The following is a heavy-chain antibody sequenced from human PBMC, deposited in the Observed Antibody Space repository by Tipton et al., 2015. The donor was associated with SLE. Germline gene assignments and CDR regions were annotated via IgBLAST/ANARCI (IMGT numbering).Heavy chain of an antibody. Sequence: TLSLTCTVSGGSISSGSYYRNWIRQPAGKGLEWIGYIYTSGSTNYNPSLKSRVTISVDTSKNQFSLKLSSVTAADTAVYYCARWALGIGIEGFDYWGQGTPVTVSS. CDR2: IYTSGST. V-gene: IGHV4-61*09. CDR1: GGSISSGSYY. J-gene: IGHJ4*02. D-gene: IGHD7-27*01. CDR3: ARWALGIGIEGFDY.